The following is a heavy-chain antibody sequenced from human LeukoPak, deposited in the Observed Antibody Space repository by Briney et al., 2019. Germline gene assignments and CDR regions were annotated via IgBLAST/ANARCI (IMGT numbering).Heavy chain of an antibody. CDR3: ARVEDGYCLGY. D-gene: IGHD5-24*01. Sequence: ASVKVSCKASGGTFSSYAISWVRQAPGQGLEWMGGIIPIFGTANYAQKFQGRVTITADESTSTAYMELSSLRSEDTAVYCCARVEDGYCLGYWGQGTLVTVSS. CDR2: IIPIFGTA. CDR1: GGTFSSYA. J-gene: IGHJ4*02. V-gene: IGHV1-69*13.